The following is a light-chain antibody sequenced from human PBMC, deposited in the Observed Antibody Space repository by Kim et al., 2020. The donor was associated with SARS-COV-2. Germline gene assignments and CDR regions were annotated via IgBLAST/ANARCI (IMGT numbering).Light chain of an antibody. V-gene: IGKV1-5*01. CDR3: QQYNTYWT. J-gene: IGKJ1*01. CDR1: HTVRGW. Sequence: SASKGDRVTITCRASHTVRGWLAWYQQKPGKAPKLLIYDASTLKSGVPSRFSGSGSGTEFTLTINSLQPDDFATYYCQQYNTYWTFGQGTKVDIK. CDR2: DAS.